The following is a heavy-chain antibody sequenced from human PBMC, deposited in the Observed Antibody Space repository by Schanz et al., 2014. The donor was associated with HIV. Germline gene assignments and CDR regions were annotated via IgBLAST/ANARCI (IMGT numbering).Heavy chain of an antibody. Sequence: QVQLVESGGGVVQPGRSQRLSCAASGITLSGYGMHWVRQAPGKGLEWVAVIWYDGSNKDYADSVKGRFTISRDNPKNTLYLQMNSLRAEDTAIYYCARSPDWAGTDAFDIWGQGTMVTVSS. D-gene: IGHD6-19*01. V-gene: IGHV3-33*01. CDR1: GITLSGYG. CDR2: IWYDGSNK. J-gene: IGHJ3*02. CDR3: ARSPDWAGTDAFDI.